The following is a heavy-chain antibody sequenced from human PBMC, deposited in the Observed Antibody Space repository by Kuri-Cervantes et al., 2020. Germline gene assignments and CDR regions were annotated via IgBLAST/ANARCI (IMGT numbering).Heavy chain of an antibody. V-gene: IGHV4-39*07. Sequence: GSLRLSCTVSGGSISSSSYYWGWIRQPPGKGLEWIGSIYYSGSTYYNPSPKSRVTISVDTSKNQFSLKLSSVTAADTAVYYCARDWGYCSGGSCYRSFDYWGQGTLVTVSS. CDR2: IYYSGST. D-gene: IGHD2-15*01. CDR1: GGSISSSSYY. J-gene: IGHJ4*02. CDR3: ARDWGYCSGGSCYRSFDY.